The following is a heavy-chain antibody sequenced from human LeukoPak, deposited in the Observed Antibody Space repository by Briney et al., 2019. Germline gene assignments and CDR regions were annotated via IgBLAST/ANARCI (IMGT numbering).Heavy chain of an antibody. Sequence: GESLQISCKGSGYSFTSYWIGWVRQMPGKGLEWMGIIYPGDSDTRYSPSFQGQVTISADKSISTAYLQWSSLKASDTAMYYCARHRRDGYNYDYYYYMDVWGKGTTVTASS. V-gene: IGHV5-51*01. J-gene: IGHJ6*03. CDR1: GYSFTSYW. CDR3: ARHRRDGYNYDYYYYMDV. D-gene: IGHD5-24*01. CDR2: IYPGDSDT.